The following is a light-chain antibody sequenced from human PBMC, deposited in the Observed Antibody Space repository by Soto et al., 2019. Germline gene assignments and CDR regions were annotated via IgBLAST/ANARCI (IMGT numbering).Light chain of an antibody. CDR1: QSVSSN. CDR3: QQYNYWPWT. CDR2: GAS. V-gene: IGKV3-15*01. J-gene: IGKJ1*01. Sequence: EIVMTQSPATLSVSPGERATLYFSASQSVSSNLAWYQQKPGQAPRLLIYGASTRATGIPARLSGSGSGTEFTLTISSLQSEDFAVYYCQQYNYWPWTFGQGTKVDIK.